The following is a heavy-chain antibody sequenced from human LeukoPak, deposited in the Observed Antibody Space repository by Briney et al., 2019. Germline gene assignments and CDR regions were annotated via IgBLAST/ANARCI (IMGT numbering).Heavy chain of an antibody. D-gene: IGHD5-18*01. CDR3: ARGLGYSYGWAGRAYYMDV. CDR2: MNPNSGNT. J-gene: IGHJ6*03. V-gene: IGHV1-8*01. CDR1: GYTFTSYD. Sequence: ASVKVSCKASGYTFTSYDINWVRQATGQGLEWMGWMNPNSGNTGYAQKFQGRVTMTRNTSISTAYMELSSLRSEDTAVYYCARGLGYSYGWAGRAYYMDVWGKGTTVTVSS.